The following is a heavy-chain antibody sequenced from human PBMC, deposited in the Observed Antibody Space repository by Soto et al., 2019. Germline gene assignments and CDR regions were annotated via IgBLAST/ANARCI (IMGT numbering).Heavy chain of an antibody. CDR3: AREEYYDILTGYSYYYYGMDV. D-gene: IGHD3-9*01. CDR2: ISAYNGNI. V-gene: IGHV1-18*01. CDR1: GYTFTSYG. J-gene: IGHJ6*02. Sequence: ASVKVSCKASGYTFTSYGISWVRQAPGQGLERMGWISAYNGNINYAQKLQGRVTMTTDTSTSTAYMELRSLRSDDTAVYYCAREEYYDILTGYSYYYYGMDVWGQGTTVTVSS.